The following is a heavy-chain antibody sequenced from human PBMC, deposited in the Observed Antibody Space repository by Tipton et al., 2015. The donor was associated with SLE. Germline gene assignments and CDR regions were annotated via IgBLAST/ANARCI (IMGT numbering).Heavy chain of an antibody. CDR1: GFTFSSYA. D-gene: IGHD3-10*01. CDR3: ARERITLVRGVDY. CDR2: ISGSGDYT. J-gene: IGHJ4*02. Sequence: SLRLSCAASGFTFSSYAMSWVRQAPGKGLEWVSAISGSGDYTYYADSVKGRFTISRDNAKNSLYLQMNSLRAEDTAVYYCARERITLVRGVDYWGQGTLVTVSS. V-gene: IGHV3-23*01.